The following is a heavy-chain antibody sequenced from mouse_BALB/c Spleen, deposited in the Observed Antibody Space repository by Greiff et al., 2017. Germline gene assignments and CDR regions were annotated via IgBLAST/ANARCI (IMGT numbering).Heavy chain of an antibody. D-gene: IGHD2-14*01. CDR2: ILPGSGST. CDR1: GYTFSSYW. V-gene: IGHV1-9*01. J-gene: IGHJ3*01. CDR3: ARPYYRYDRFAY. Sequence: QVQLKQSGAELMKPGASVKISCKATGYTFSSYWIEWVKQRPGHGLEWIGEILPGSGSTNYNEKFKGKATFTADTSSNTAYMQLSSLTSEDSAVYYCARPYYRYDRFAYWGQGTLVTVSA.